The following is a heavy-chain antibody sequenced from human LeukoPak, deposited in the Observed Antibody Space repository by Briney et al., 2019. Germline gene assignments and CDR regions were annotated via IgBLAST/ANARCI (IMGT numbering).Heavy chain of an antibody. D-gene: IGHD1-26*01. V-gene: IGHV1-69*05. J-gene: IGHJ6*03. CDR3: ASRGGNYVDYYYMDV. CDR1: GGTFSSYA. Sequence: GASVKVSCKASGGTFSSYAISWVRQAPGQGLEWMGGIIPIFGTANYAQKFQGRVTITTDESTSTAYMDLSSLRSEDTAVYYCASRGGNYVDYYYMDVWGKGTTVTVSS. CDR2: IIPIFGTA.